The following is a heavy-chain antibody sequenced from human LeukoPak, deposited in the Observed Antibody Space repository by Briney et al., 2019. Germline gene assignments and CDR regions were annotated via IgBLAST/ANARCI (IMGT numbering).Heavy chain of an antibody. D-gene: IGHD3-3*01. V-gene: IGHV3-21*01. CDR2: ISSSSSYI. CDR3: AREYDFWSGEVDYYYYMDV. CDR1: GFTFSSYS. Sequence: PGGSLRLSCAASGFTFSSYSMNWVRQAPGKGLEWVSSISSSSSYIYYADSVKGRFTISRDNAKNSLYLQMNSLRVEDTAVYYCAREYDFWSGEVDYYYYMDVWGKGTTVTVSS. J-gene: IGHJ6*03.